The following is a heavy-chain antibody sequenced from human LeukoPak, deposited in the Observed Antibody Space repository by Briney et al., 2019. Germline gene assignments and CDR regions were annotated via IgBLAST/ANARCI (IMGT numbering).Heavy chain of an antibody. CDR3: ARSSWYDIIDY. D-gene: IGHD6-13*01. J-gene: IGHJ4*02. CDR1: GGSISSGDYY. Sequence: SETLSLTCTVSGGSISSGDYYWSWIRQPAGKGLEWIGRIYTSGSTSYNPSLKSRVTILVDTSKNQFSLKLSSVTAADTAVYYCARSSWYDIIDYWGQGTLVTVSS. CDR2: IYTSGST. V-gene: IGHV4-61*02.